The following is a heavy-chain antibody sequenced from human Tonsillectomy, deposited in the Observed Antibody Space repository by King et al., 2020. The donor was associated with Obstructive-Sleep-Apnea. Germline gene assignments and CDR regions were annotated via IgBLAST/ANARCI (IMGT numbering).Heavy chain of an antibody. Sequence: DVQLVESGGGLVKPGGSLRLSCAASGFTFSSYAMSWVRQAPGKGLEWFSALSGSGISTYYADSVKGRSTISRDNSKNKLYLQMNSLRVEDTAVYYCAKDRQWGIFDYWGQGTLVTVSS. V-gene: IGHV3-23*04. CDR1: GFTFSSYA. CDR2: LSGSGIST. CDR3: AKDRQWGIFDY. D-gene: IGHD6-19*01. J-gene: IGHJ4*02.